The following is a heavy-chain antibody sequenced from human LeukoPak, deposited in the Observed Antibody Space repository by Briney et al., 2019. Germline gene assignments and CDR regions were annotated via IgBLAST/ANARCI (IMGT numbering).Heavy chain of an antibody. CDR1: GGSFSGYY. V-gene: IGHV4-34*01. CDR2: INHSGST. Sequence: SETLSLTCAVYGGSFSGYYWSWIRQPPGKGLEWIGEINHSGSTNYNPSLKSRVTISVDTSKNQFSLKLSSVTAADTAVYYCAHSYGKPYFDYWGQGTLVTVSS. CDR3: AHSYGKPYFDY. D-gene: IGHD5-18*01. J-gene: IGHJ4*02.